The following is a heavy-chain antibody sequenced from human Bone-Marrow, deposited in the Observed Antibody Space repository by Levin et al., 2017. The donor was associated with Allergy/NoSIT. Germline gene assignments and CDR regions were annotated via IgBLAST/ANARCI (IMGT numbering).Heavy chain of an antibody. J-gene: IGHJ4*02. D-gene: IGHD3-10*01. V-gene: IGHV3-66*04. CDR1: GFTISNNY. CDR3: ARLDFNYGSYY. Sequence: GGSLRLSCVVSGFTISNNYMSWVRQASGKGLEWVAVIYSFGSTNYADSVKGRFTISRANSENTLYLQMNSPRAEDTAIYYCARLDFNYGSYYWGQGTLVTVSS. CDR2: IYSFGST.